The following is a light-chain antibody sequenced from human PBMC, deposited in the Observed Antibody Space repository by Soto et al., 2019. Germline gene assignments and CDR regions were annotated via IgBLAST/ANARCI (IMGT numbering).Light chain of an antibody. J-gene: IGKJ1*01. V-gene: IGKV1-5*03. CDR1: QSISSW. CDR2: KAS. Sequence: DIQMTQSPSTLSASVGDRVTITCRASQSISSWLAWYQQKPGKAPKLLIYKASSLESVVPSRFSGSGSGTEFTLTISSLQRDDFATYYCQQYNSYSTFGQGTKVEIK. CDR3: QQYNSYST.